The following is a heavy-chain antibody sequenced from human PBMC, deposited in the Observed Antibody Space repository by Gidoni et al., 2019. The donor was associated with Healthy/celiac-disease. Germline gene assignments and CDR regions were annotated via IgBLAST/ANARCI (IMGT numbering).Heavy chain of an antibody. D-gene: IGHD2-2*02. V-gene: IGHV3-21*01. J-gene: IGHJ4*02. Sequence: EVQLVESGGGLVKPGGSLSLSCAASGFTFSSSSMNWVRQAPGKGLEWVSSISSSSSYIYYADSVKGRFTISRDNAKNSLYLQMNSLRAEDTAVYYCAIFTPDIVVVPAAIRTTLVDYWGQGTLVTVSS. CDR2: ISSSSSYI. CDR1: GFTFSSSS. CDR3: AIFTPDIVVVPAAIRTTLVDY.